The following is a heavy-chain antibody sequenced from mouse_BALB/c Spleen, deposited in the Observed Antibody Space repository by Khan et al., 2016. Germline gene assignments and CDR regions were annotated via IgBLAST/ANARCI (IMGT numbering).Heavy chain of an antibody. D-gene: IGHD1-3*01. J-gene: IGHJ2*01. CDR1: GFSLTSYG. CDR2: IWAGGST. CDR3: ARLEDI. Sequence: QVQLKQSGPGLVAPSQSLSITCTVSGFSLTSYGVHWVRQPPGKGLEWPGVIWAGGSTNYNSAPMSRLSISKDNSKSQVFLKMNSLQTADTAMYYCARLEDIWGQGTTLTVSS. V-gene: IGHV2-9*02.